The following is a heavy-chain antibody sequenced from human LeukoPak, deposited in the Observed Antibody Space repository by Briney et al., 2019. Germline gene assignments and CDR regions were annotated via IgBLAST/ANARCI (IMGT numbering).Heavy chain of an antibody. D-gene: IGHD3-3*01. V-gene: IGHV3-23*01. CDR2: IDARSGIT. CDR3: AKIGATIFGVRNY. J-gene: IGHJ4*02. CDR1: GFTFSSYA. Sequence: PGGSLRLSCGASGFTFSSYAMSWVRQAPGKGPEWVSYIDARSGITYYADSVQGRFTISRDNSKNTLYLQMNSLRAEDTAVYYCAKIGATIFGVRNYWGQGTLVTVSS.